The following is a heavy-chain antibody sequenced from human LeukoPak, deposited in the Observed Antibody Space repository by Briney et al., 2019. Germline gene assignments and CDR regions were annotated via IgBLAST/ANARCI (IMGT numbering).Heavy chain of an antibody. CDR1: GFTFSSYA. D-gene: IGHD4-11*01. J-gene: IGHJ1*01. V-gene: IGHV3-23*01. CDR2: ISGSGGST. Sequence: GGSLRLSCAASGFTFSSYAMSWVRQAPGKGLEWVSAISGSGGSTYYADSVKGRFTISRDNAKNTLYLQMNSLRAEDTAVYYCARSRVTTEYFQHWGQGTLVTVSS. CDR3: ARSRVTTEYFQH.